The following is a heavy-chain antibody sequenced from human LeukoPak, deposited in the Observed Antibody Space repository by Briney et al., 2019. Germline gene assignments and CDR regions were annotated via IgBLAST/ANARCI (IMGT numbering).Heavy chain of an antibody. D-gene: IGHD1-26*01. V-gene: IGHV1-2*02. CDR3: ARDPRIAVGATSHYYYGMDV. Sequence: ASVKVSCKASGYTFTDYYLLWVRQAPGQGLEWMGWIKTNSGATDYAQNFEARVTMTRDTSASTAYMELSSLRSEDTAVYYCARDPRIAVGATSHYYYGMDVWGQGTTVTVSS. CDR1: GYTFTDYY. CDR2: IKTNSGAT. J-gene: IGHJ6*02.